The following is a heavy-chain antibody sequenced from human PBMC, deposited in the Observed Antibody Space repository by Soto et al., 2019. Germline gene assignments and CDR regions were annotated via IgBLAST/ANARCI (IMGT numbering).Heavy chain of an antibody. CDR2: ISGSGGST. CDR1: GFTFSSYA. V-gene: IGHV3-23*01. J-gene: IGHJ4*02. CDR3: AALVGDYDFWSGPFDY. D-gene: IGHD3-3*01. Sequence: PGGSLRLSCAASGFTFSSYAMSWVRQAPGKGLEWVSAISGSGGSTYYADSVKGRFTISRDNSKNTLYLQMNSLRAEDTAVYYCAALVGDYDFWSGPFDYWGQGTLVTGSS.